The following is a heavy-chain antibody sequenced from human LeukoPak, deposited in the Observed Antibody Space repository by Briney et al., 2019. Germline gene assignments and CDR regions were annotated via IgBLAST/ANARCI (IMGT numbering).Heavy chain of an antibody. CDR2: ISGSGGST. D-gene: IGHD6-13*01. V-gene: IGHV3-23*01. CDR1: GFTFSSYA. J-gene: IGHJ4*02. Sequence: GGSLRLSCAASGFTFSSYAMSWVRQAPGKGLEWVSAISGSGGSTYYADSVKGRFTISRDNSKNTLYLQMNSLRAEDTAVYYCAKANGRGYSSSWYGKQWLPYYFDYWGQGTLVTVSS. CDR3: AKANGRGYSSSWYGKQWLPYYFDY.